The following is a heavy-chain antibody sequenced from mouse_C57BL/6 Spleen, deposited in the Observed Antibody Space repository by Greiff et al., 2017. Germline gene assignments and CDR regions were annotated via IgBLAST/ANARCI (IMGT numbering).Heavy chain of an antibody. CDR1: GYTFTDYN. Sequence: EVQLQQSGPELVKPGASVKMSCKASGYTFTDYNMHWVKQSHGKSLEWIGYINPNNGGTSYNQKCKGKATLTVNKSSSTAYMELRSLTSEESAVYYCARSDGYWYCDVWGTGTTVTDSS. CDR2: INPNNGGT. D-gene: IGHD2-3*01. J-gene: IGHJ1*03. CDR3: ARSDGYWYCDV. V-gene: IGHV1-22*01.